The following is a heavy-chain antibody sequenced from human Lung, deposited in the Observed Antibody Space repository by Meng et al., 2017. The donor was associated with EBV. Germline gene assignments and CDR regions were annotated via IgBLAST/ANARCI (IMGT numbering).Heavy chain of an antibody. D-gene: IGHD2-21*02. CDR3: ATRGVVTAFHY. CDR2: ISYHGRNE. V-gene: IGHV3-30*03. Sequence: VQLGGAGGSVVPPGGSLRHSCAASGFTFKSSGMHWVRQAPGKGLEWVALISYHGRNEYYADSVKGRFSISRDNSKNTLYLQMNSLRAEDTAVYYCATRGVVTAFHYWGQGTLVTVSS. J-gene: IGHJ4*02. CDR1: GFTFKSSG.